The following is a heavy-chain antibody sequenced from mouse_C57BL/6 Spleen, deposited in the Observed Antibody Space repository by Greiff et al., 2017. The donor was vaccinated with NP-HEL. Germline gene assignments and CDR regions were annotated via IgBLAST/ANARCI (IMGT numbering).Heavy chain of an antibody. Sequence: VQLQESGAELARPGASVKLSCKASGYTFTSYGISWVKQRTGQGLEWIGEIYPRSGNTYYNEKFKGKATLTADKSSSTAYMELRSLTSEDSAVYFCAREDSNYYFDYWGQGTTLTVSS. CDR2: IYPRSGNT. J-gene: IGHJ2*01. CDR1: GYTFTSYG. V-gene: IGHV1-81*01. D-gene: IGHD2-5*01. CDR3: AREDSNYYFDY.